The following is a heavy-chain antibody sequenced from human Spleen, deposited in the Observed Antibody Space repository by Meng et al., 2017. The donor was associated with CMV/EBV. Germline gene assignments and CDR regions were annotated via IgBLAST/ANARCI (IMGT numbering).Heavy chain of an antibody. V-gene: IGHV3-66*02. CDR2: IYSGGNT. D-gene: IGHD1-7*01. CDR3: ARSHWNLYYFDY. J-gene: IGHJ4*02. CDR1: GLSCSDLT. Sequence: GESLKISCAASGLSCSDLTMNWVRQAPGEGLEWVSVIYSGGNTYYADSVKGRFTISRDNSKNTLYLQMNSLRAEDTAVYYCARSHWNLYYFDYWGQGTLVTVSS.